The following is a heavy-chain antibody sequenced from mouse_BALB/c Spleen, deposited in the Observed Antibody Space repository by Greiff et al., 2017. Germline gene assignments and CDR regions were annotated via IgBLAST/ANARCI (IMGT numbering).Heavy chain of an antibody. V-gene: IGHV5-17*02. CDR3: VSHGNYYAMDY. D-gene: IGHD2-1*01. Sequence: EVQLVESGGGLVQPGGSRKLSCAASGFTFSSFGMHWVRQAPEKGLEWVAYISSGSSTIYYADTVKGRFTISRDNPKNTLFLQMTSLRSEDTAMYYCVSHGNYYAMDYWGQGTSVTVSS. CDR2: ISSGSSTI. CDR1: GFTFSSFG. J-gene: IGHJ4*01.